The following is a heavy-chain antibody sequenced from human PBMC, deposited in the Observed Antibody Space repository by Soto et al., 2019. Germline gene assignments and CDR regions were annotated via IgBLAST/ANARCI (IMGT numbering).Heavy chain of an antibody. J-gene: IGHJ4*02. V-gene: IGHV3-9*01. CDR1: GFTFDDYA. D-gene: IGHD3-3*01. Sequence: EVQLVESGGGLVQPGRSLRLSCAASGFTFDDYAMHWVRQAPGKGLEWVSGISWNSGNIGYADSVKGRFTISRDNAKNSLYLQMNSLRAEDTALYYCAKGTNYDFWSGLSYWGQGALVTVSS. CDR3: AKGTNYDFWSGLSY. CDR2: ISWNSGNI.